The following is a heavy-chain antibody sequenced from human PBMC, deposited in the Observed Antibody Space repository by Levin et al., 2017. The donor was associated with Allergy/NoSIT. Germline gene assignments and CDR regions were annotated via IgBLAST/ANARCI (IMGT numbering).Heavy chain of an antibody. Sequence: SCAASGFTFSSSWMTWVRQAPGKGLEWVGNIKQDGSEKYYVDSVKGRFTISRDNAKNSLYLQMDSLRAEDTAVYYCAKQTMMDVWGQGTTVTVSS. CDR1: GFTFSSSW. CDR3: AKQTMMDV. CDR2: IKQDGSEK. V-gene: IGHV3-7*01. D-gene: IGHD1/OR15-1a*01. J-gene: IGHJ6*02.